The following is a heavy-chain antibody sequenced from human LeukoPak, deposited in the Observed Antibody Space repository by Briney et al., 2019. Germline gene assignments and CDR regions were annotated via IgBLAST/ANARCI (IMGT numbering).Heavy chain of an antibody. V-gene: IGHV1-69*04. CDR1: GYSFTTYG. CDR2: IIPILGIA. D-gene: IGHD3-22*01. J-gene: IGHJ4*02. CDR3: AARYYYDSSGAIDY. Sequence: SVKVSCKASGYSFTTYGMNWVPQAPGQGLEWMGRIIPILGIANYAQKFQGRVTITADKSTSTAYMELSSLRSEDTAVYYCAARYYYDSSGAIDYWGQGTLVTVSS.